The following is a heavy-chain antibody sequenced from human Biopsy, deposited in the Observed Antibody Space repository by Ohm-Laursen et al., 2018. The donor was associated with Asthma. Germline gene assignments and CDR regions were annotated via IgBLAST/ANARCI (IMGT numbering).Heavy chain of an antibody. D-gene: IGHD3-9*01. CDR3: ARTYYDFLTGQVKDVFGV. Sequence: ASVKVSCKAYGYNFISFAIHWVRQAPGQRLEWMGWVNTGNGDTKYSQKFQGRVTITRDTSASTAYMELRSLRSEDTATYYCARTYYDFLTGQVKDVFGVWGQGTMVTVSS. V-gene: IGHV1-3*04. CDR1: GYNFISFA. CDR2: VNTGNGDT. J-gene: IGHJ3*01.